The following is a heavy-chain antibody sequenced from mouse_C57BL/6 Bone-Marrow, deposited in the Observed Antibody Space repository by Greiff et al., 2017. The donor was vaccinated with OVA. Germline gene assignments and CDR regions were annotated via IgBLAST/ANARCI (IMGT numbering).Heavy chain of an antibody. CDR1: GYTFTSYG. CDR2: IYPRSGNT. J-gene: IGHJ1*03. Sequence: VQLVESGAELARPGASVKLSCKASGYTFTSYGISWVKQRTGQGLEWIGEIYPRSGNTYYNEKFKGKATLTADKSSSTAYMELRSLTSEDSAVYFCARCWDWYFDVWGTGTTVTVSS. D-gene: IGHD4-1*01. V-gene: IGHV1-81*01. CDR3: ARCWDWYFDV.